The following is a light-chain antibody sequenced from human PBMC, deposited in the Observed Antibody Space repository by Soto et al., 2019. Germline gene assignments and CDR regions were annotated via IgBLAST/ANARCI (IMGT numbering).Light chain of an antibody. CDR3: QTWVTGIVV. CDR2: LNSDGSH. J-gene: IGLJ2*01. CDR1: SGHSNYA. V-gene: IGLV4-69*01. Sequence: QPVLTQSPSASASLGASVKLTCTLSSGHSNYAIAWHQQQPETGPRYLMKLNSDGSHSKGDGIPDRFSGSSSGAERYLTISSLQSEDEADYYCQTWVTGIVVFGGGTRVTVL.